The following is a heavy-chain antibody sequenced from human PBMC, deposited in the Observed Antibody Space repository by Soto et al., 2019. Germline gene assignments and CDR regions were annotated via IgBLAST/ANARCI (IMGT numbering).Heavy chain of an antibody. D-gene: IGHD6-19*01. Sequence: PSETLSLTXTVSGGSISSYYWSWIRQPPGKGLEWIGYIYYSGSTNYNPSLKSRVTISVDTSKNQFSLKLSSVTAADTAVYYCASQGPIAVAGTHYYYYGMDVWGQGTTVTVSS. J-gene: IGHJ6*02. CDR1: GGSISSYY. CDR3: ASQGPIAVAGTHYYYYGMDV. CDR2: IYYSGST. V-gene: IGHV4-59*01.